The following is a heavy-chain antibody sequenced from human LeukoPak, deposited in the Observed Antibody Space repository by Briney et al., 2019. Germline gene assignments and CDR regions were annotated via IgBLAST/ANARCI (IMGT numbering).Heavy chain of an antibody. CDR2: IIPMFGTT. Sequence: SVKVSCKASGYTFTSYDINWVRQATGQGLEWMGMIIPMFGTTEYAQKFQGRVTITADELTTTVYMELTSLISEDTAVYFCARDFDYWGQGTLVTVSS. J-gene: IGHJ4*02. V-gene: IGHV1-69*15. CDR3: ARDFDY. CDR1: GYTFTSYD.